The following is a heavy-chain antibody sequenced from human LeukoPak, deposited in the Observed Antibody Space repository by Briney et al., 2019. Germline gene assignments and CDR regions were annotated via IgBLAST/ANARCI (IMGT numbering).Heavy chain of an antibody. J-gene: IGHJ3*02. CDR3: ARIDTYYYDSSGYYSAFDI. D-gene: IGHD3-22*01. Sequence: GGSLRLSCAAPGFTFDNYGMSWVRQAPGKGLEWVSGINWNGGSTGYADSVKGRFTISRDNAKNSLYLQINSLRAEDTALYYCARIDTYYYDSSGYYSAFDIWGQATIVTVPS. CDR1: GFTFDNYG. CDR2: INWNGGST. V-gene: IGHV3-20*04.